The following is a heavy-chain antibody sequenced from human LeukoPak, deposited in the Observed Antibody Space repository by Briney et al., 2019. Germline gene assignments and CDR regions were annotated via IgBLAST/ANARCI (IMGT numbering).Heavy chain of an antibody. D-gene: IGHD3-16*01. CDR1: GFTFSDHG. Sequence: GRSLRLSCAASGFTFSDHGIHWVRQAPGKGLEWVAVIWFDGSYKYYADTVKGRFTISRDDFKNTVYLQMSSLRAEDTAVYYCARDVFAQGGIDYWGQGTLVTVSS. CDR3: ARDVFAQGGIDY. CDR2: IWFDGSYK. J-gene: IGHJ4*02. V-gene: IGHV3-33*08.